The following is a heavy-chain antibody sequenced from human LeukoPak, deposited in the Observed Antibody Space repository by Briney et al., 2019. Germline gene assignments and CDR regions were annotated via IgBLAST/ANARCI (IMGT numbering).Heavy chain of an antibody. CDR1: GFTFNSYA. V-gene: IGHV3-30-3*01. D-gene: IGHD3-22*01. Sequence: PGGSLRLSCAASGFTFNSYAMHWVRQAPGKGLEWVAVISYDGGGQYFADSVKGRFTISRDNSKNTLYLQMNSLRAEDTAVYYCASDRSYYDGSGYLSYWGQGSLVTVSS. J-gene: IGHJ4*02. CDR3: ASDRSYYDGSGYLSY. CDR2: ISYDGGGQ.